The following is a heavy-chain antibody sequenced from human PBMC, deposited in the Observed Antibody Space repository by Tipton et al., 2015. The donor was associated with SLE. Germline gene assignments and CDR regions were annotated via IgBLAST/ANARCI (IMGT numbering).Heavy chain of an antibody. J-gene: IGHJ6*03. CDR1: RGSLTGYS. CDR2: IDRDGSP. V-gene: IGHV4-34*01. CDR3: ARGVSGYYFYSYMDV. D-gene: IGHD3-16*01. Sequence: TLSLVCVVNRGSLTGYSWNWIRQFPGKGLEWIGEIDRDGSPNYKSSLQNRVTMSVDRSGNQFSLRLTSVTAADTAVYYCARGVSGYYFYSYMDVWGKGTTVTISS.